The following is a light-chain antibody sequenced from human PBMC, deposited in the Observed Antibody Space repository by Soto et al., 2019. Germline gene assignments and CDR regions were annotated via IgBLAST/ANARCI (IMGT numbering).Light chain of an antibody. CDR1: QDISKY. Sequence: DLQMTQSASSLLASVGDTVTISCQASQDISKYLNWFQQKPGKAPKLLIYDVFNVETGVPSRFSGRGSGTDFTLIISNLQPEDFATYYCQQYDQLPITFGGGTKVDI. J-gene: IGKJ4*01. V-gene: IGKV1-33*01. CDR3: QQYDQLPIT. CDR2: DVF.